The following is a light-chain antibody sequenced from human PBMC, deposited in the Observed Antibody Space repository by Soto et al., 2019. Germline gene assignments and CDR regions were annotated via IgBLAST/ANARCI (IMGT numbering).Light chain of an antibody. J-gene: IGKJ4*02. Sequence: IQMTQYPSSLSASVGDRVAITCRASEDIGTWLAWYQQKPGKAPDLLIYEGSTLQSGVPSRFSGSASGTEFILTISSFQPEDGATYFCQHAIGFPRTLGGGTKVDSK. CDR1: EDIGTW. CDR3: QHAIGFPRT. CDR2: EGS. V-gene: IGKV1-12*01.